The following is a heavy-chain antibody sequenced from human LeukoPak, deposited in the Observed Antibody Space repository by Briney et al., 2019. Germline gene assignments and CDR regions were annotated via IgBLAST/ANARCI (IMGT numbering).Heavy chain of an antibody. CDR2: INQVGTET. V-gene: IGHV3-7*01. CDR1: GFTFTNYY. D-gene: IGHD3-10*01. Sequence: GGSLRLSCAVSGFTFTNYYMSWVRQAPGKGLEWVANINQVGTETFYVDSVKGRFTISRDNAKNSLYLQMSSLRAEDTAVYYCTQLLLRGPTAWGQGTLVTVSS. J-gene: IGHJ4*02. CDR3: TQLLLRGPTA.